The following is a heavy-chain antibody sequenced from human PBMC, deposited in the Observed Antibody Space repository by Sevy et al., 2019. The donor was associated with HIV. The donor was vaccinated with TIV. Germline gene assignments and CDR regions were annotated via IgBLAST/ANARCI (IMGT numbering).Heavy chain of an antibody. CDR1: GFTFINHA. J-gene: IGHJ6*02. D-gene: IGHD5-12*01. Sequence: GGSLRLSCAASGFTFINHAMHWVRQAPGKGLEWVTVISYDGSNKYYADSVKGRFTISRDTSKSTLYLQMDSLRAEDTAVYYCARDLNSGYANCYYYGMDVWGQGTTVTVSS. V-gene: IGHV3-30*04. CDR3: ARDLNSGYANCYYYGMDV. CDR2: ISYDGSNK.